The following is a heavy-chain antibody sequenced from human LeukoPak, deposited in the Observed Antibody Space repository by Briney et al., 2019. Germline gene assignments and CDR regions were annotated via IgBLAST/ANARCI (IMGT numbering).Heavy chain of an antibody. J-gene: IGHJ4*02. Sequence: ASVKVSCKASGYTFTDYYIHWVRQAPGQGLEWMGWMNPNTGGTSHAQRFQGRVTMTRDTSITTAYMELSRLRSDDTAVYYCARGAVSSSWYLDYWGQGTLVTVSS. CDR3: ARGAVSSSWYLDY. CDR1: GYTFTDYY. CDR2: MNPNTGGT. V-gene: IGHV1-2*02. D-gene: IGHD6-13*01.